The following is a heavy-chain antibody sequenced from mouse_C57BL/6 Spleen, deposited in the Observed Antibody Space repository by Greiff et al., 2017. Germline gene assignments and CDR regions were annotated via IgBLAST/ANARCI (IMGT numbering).Heavy chain of an antibody. D-gene: IGHD1-1*01. CDR3: TRAPYYYGSSPYAMDY. V-gene: IGHV5-9-1*02. Sequence: DVQLVESGEGLVKPGGSLKLSCAASGFTFSSYAMSWVRQTPEKRLEWVAYISSGGDYIYYADTVKGGFTISRDNARKTLYLQMSSLQSEDTAMYYCTRAPYYYGSSPYAMDYWGQGTSVTVSS. CDR1: GFTFSSYA. CDR2: ISSGGDYI. J-gene: IGHJ4*01.